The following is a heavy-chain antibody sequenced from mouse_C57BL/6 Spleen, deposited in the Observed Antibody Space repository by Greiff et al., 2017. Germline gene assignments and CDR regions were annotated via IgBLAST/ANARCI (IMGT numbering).Heavy chain of an antibody. D-gene: IGHD1-1*01. J-gene: IGHJ2*01. CDR3: ARHGDYYYGSSYFDY. CDR1: GFTFSSYT. CDR2: ISGGGGNT. V-gene: IGHV5-9*01. Sequence: DVHLVESGGGLVKPGGSLKLSCAASGFTFSSYTMSWVRQTPEKRLEWVATISGGGGNTYYPDSVKGRFTISRDNAKNPLYLQMSSLRSEDTALYYCARHGDYYYGSSYFDYWGQGTTLTVSS.